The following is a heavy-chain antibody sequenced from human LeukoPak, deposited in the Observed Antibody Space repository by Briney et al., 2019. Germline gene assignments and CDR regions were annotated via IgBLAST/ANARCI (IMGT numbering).Heavy chain of an antibody. D-gene: IGHD2-2*01. Sequence: PGGSLRLSCAASGFTFSSYAMHWVRQAPGKGLEWVAVISYDGSNKYYADSVKGRFTISRDNSKNTLYLQMNSLRAEDTAVYYCAGDVYASSQPLYYFDYWGQGTLVTVSS. V-gene: IGHV3-30-3*01. CDR3: AGDVYASSQPLYYFDY. CDR2: ISYDGSNK. J-gene: IGHJ4*02. CDR1: GFTFSSYA.